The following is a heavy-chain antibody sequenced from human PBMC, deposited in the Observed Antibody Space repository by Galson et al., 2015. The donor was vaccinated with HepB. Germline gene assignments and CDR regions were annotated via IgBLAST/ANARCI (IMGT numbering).Heavy chain of an antibody. CDR1: GYNFSNSW. CDR3: ARRVGAYRYFDL. CDR2: IYPGDSDT. J-gene: IGHJ2*01. V-gene: IGHV5-51*01. Sequence: QSGAEVKKSGQSLKISCKGSGYNFSNSWIAWVRQMPGKGLEFMGIIYPGDSDTRYSPSFQGQVTISVDKSISTAYLQWRSLKASDTAMYYCARRVGAYRYFDLWGRGTLVSVSS. D-gene: IGHD2-2*01.